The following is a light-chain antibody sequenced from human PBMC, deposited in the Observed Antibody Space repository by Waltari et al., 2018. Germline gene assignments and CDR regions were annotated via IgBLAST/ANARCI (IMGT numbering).Light chain of an antibody. CDR1: PNDLVSYNS. CDR3: SSYTTSSAPGV. CDR2: DVT. J-gene: IGLJ1*01. V-gene: IGLV2-11*01. Sequence: SALTQPRSVSGSPGQSVPISCPGTPNDLVSYNSFPGYQHRPGKAPKLIILDVTKRPSGVPDRLSGSKSGNTASRTIAGLQAEDEADYYCSSYTTSSAPGVFGTGTRVTVL.